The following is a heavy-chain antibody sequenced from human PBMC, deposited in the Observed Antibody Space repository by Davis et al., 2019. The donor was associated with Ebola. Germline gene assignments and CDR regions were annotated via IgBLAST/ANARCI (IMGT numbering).Heavy chain of an antibody. CDR2: ISAYNGNT. V-gene: IGHV1-18*01. CDR3: ARDEGPDTAMVTVYGYYYGMDV. D-gene: IGHD5-18*01. CDR1: GYTFTSYD. J-gene: IGHJ6*04. Sequence: AASVKVSCKTSGYTFTSYDIYWVRQATGQGLERMGWISAYNGNTNYAQKLQGRVTMTTDTSTSTAYMELRSLRSDDTAVYYCARDEGPDTAMVTVYGYYYGMDVWGKGTTVTVSS.